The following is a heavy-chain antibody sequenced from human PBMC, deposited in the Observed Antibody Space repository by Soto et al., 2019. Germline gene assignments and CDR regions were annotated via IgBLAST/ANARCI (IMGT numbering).Heavy chain of an antibody. CDR1: GFTVSSNY. Sequence: EVQLVESGGGLVQPGGSLRLSCAASGFTVSSNYMSWVRQAPGKGLEWVSVIYSGGSTYYADSVKGRFTISRHNSKNTLYLQMNSLRAEDTAVYYCAREREGDYYYYMDVWGEGTTVTVSS. V-gene: IGHV3-53*04. CDR2: IYSGGST. CDR3: AREREGDYYYYMDV. J-gene: IGHJ6*03.